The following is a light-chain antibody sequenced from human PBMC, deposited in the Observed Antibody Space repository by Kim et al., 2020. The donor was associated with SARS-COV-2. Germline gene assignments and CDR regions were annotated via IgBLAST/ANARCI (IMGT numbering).Light chain of an antibody. J-gene: IGKJ2*01. CDR2: GAS. CDR3: QHYDRSPYT. V-gene: IGKV3-20*01. CDR1: QSVTGDY. Sequence: SPGERATLSCRASQSVTGDYFAWYQQKPGQTPRLLIYGASSRATGIPDRFSGSGSGTDFTLTISRLEPEDFAVYYCQHYDRSPYTFGQGTKLEI.